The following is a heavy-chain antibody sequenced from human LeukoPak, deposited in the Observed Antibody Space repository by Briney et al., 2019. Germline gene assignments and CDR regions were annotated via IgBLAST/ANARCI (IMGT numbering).Heavy chain of an antibody. CDR3: LRVWFGEFKAPHFDY. CDR1: GYTFTSYG. J-gene: IGHJ4*02. Sequence: ASVKVSCKASGYTFTSYGISWVRQAPGQGLEWMGWISAYNGNTNYAQKLQGRVTMTTDTSTSTAYMELRSLRSDDTAVNYCLRVWFGEFKAPHFDYWGQGTLVTVSS. D-gene: IGHD3-10*01. V-gene: IGHV1-18*04. CDR2: ISAYNGNT.